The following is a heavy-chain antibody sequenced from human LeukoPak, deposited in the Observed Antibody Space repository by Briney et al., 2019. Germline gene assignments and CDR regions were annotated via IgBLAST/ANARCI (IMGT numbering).Heavy chain of an antibody. V-gene: IGHV4-30-4*01. CDR3: ARDSYSYGYGGFDS. Sequence: SQTLCLTCTVSGGSISIGDRYRSWIRQSPGKGLEWIGYIYSTGNTYYNPSLKSRVIISVDTSKNQFSLELNSVTAADTAVYYCARDSYSYGYGGFDSWGQGILVTVSS. D-gene: IGHD5-18*01. CDR1: GGSISIGDRY. J-gene: IGHJ4*02. CDR2: IYSTGNT.